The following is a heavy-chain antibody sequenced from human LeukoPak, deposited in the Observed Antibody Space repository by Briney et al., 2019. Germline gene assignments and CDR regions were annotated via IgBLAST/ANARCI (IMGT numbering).Heavy chain of an antibody. CDR3: TRVSSVSPPSRGWFDP. D-gene: IGHD3-22*01. CDR1: GFTFSGSD. CDR2: IRSKANSYAT. J-gene: IGHJ5*02. V-gene: IGHV3-73*01. Sequence: PGGSLRLSCAASGFTFSGSDMHWVRQASGKGLEWVGRIRSKANSYATAYAASVKGRFTISRDDSKNTAYLQMNSLKTEDTAVDYCTRVSSVSPPSRGWFDPWGQGTLVTVSS.